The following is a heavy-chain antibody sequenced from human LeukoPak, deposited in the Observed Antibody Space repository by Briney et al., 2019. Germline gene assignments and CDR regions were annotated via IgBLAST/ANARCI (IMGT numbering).Heavy chain of an antibody. J-gene: IGHJ4*02. CDR1: GFTFSTYS. CDR2: ISSSSSAI. CDR3: ASYCSTTSCYEVGY. D-gene: IGHD2-2*01. V-gene: IGHV3-48*01. Sequence: GGSLRLSCAASGFTFSTYSMNWVRQAPGKGLVWVSYISSSSSAIYYADSVKGRFTISRDNAKNSLYLQMNSLRAEDTAVYYCASYCSTTSCYEVGYWGQGTLVTVSS.